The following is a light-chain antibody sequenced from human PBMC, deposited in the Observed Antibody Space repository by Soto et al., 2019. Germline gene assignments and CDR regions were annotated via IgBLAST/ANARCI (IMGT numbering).Light chain of an antibody. V-gene: IGLV2-14*02. CDR2: EVS. CDR1: SSDVGGYIL. CDR3: NSYTSSAAYV. Sequence: QSALTQPASVSGSPGQSITISCTGTSSDVGGYILVSWYQKHPGKAPKLMIYEVSYRPSGVSDRFSGSKSGNTASLTISGLQAEDEAEYYCNSYTSSAAYVFGTGTKLTVL. J-gene: IGLJ1*01.